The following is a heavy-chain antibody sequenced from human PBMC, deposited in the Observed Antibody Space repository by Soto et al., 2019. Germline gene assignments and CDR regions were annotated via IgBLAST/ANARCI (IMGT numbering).Heavy chain of an antibody. V-gene: IGHV3-74*01. CDR3: ARLPVTAVKSIDY. CDR1: GVTFSNYW. J-gene: IGHJ4*02. Sequence: EVQLVESGGGLVQPGGSLRLSCAASGVTFSNYWMHWVRQAPGKGLVWVSRINSDGNIKDYADSVKGRFTISRDNARNRLYLQVNSLTDEDTAVYYWARLPVTAVKSIDYWCQGTLVSVSS. CDR2: INSDGNIK. D-gene: IGHD2-21*02.